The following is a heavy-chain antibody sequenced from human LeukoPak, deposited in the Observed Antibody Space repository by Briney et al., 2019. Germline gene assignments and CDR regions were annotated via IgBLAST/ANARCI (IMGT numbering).Heavy chain of an antibody. V-gene: IGHV3-53*01. CDR2: IYSGGST. D-gene: IGHD6-13*01. CDR3: AREDYSSSWYTDY. Sequence: GGSLRLSCAASGFTVSSNYMSWVRQAPGKGLEWVSVIYSGGSTYYADSVKGRFTISRDNAKNTLYLQMNSLRAEDTAVYYCAREDYSSSWYTDYWGQGTLVTVSS. CDR1: GFTVSSNY. J-gene: IGHJ4*02.